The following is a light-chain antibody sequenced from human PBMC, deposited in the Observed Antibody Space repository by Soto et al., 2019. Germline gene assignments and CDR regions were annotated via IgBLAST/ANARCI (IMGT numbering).Light chain of an antibody. Sequence: MTQSPAALSASPEEGVTLPCEASQDISDTLTWYQQKPGKAPKLLIYDTSKMATGVPARFSGSGSGRHFTLTITSLQPEDIATYYCQHYDCYSVAFGQGTKVDIK. CDR1: QDISDT. V-gene: IGKV1-33*01. J-gene: IGKJ2*01. CDR2: DTS. CDR3: QHYDCYSVA.